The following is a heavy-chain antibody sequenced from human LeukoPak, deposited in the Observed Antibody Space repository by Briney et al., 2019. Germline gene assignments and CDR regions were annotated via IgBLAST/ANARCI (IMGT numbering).Heavy chain of an antibody. D-gene: IGHD3-16*01. CDR1: GGSINNYY. V-gene: IGHV4-59*01. CDR3: ARLHALRAEEFDP. Sequence: SETLSLTCTVSGGSINNYYWSWIRQPPVRDLEWLGYIYYNGVTNYNPSLRSRLTISVDTSKNQFSLKLTSVTAADTAVYYCARLHALRAEEFDPWGQGTLVTVSS. CDR2: IYYNGVT. J-gene: IGHJ5*02.